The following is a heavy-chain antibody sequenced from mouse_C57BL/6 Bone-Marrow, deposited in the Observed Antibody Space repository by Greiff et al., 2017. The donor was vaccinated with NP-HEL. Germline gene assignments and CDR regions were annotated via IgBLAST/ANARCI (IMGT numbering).Heavy chain of an antibody. J-gene: IGHJ4*01. CDR1: GFNIKDYY. V-gene: IGHV14-1*01. D-gene: IGHD1-1*01. CDR2: IDPEDGDT. Sequence: VQLQQSGAELVRPGASVKLSCTASGFNIKDYYMHWVKQRPEQGLEWIGRIDPEDGDTESAPKFQGKATMTTDTSSNTAYLQLSSLTSEDTAFYYCTTYYYGSSLYAMDYWGQGTSVTVSS. CDR3: TTYYYGSSLYAMDY.